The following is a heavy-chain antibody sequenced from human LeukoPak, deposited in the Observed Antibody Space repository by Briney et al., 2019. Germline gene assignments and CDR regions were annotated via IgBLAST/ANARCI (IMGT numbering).Heavy chain of an antibody. Sequence: GGSLRLSCAASGFTFSSYAMHWVRQAPGKGLEWVAVISYDGSNKYYADSVKGRFTISRDNSKNTLYLQMNSLRAEDTAVYYCARDRILWPVFYYYYGMDVWGQGTTVTVSS. V-gene: IGHV3-30-3*01. CDR1: GFTFSSYA. CDR2: ISYDGSNK. J-gene: IGHJ6*02. D-gene: IGHD2-15*01. CDR3: ARDRILWPVFYYYYGMDV.